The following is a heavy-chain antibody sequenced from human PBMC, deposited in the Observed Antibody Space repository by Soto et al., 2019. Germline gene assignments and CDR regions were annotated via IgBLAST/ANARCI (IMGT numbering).Heavy chain of an antibody. D-gene: IGHD3-3*01. CDR1: GGSISSYY. V-gene: IGHV4-59*01. Sequence: SETLSLICTVSGGSISSYYWSWIRQPPGKGLEWIGYIYYSGSTNYNPSLKSRVTISVDTSKNQFSLKLSSVTAADTAVYYCARWSCRLRFSGFCGMDVWGQGTTVTVSS. J-gene: IGHJ6*02. CDR3: ARWSCRLRFSGFCGMDV. CDR2: IYYSGST.